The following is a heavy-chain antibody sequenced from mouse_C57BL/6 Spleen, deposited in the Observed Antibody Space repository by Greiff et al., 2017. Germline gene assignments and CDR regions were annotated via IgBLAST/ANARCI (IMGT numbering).Heavy chain of an antibody. V-gene: IGHV1-78*01. Sequence: VQLLQSDAELVKPGASVKISCPASGYTFTDHTISWMKQRPEQGLEWIGSIYPRDGSTNYNDKFKGKATVSADKSSSTAYMQLNSLTSEDSAVYFCARADYGGYYLFGCWGAGTTLTVSS. J-gene: IGHJ2*01. CDR3: ARADYGGYYLFGC. CDR1: GYTFTDHT. CDR2: IYPRDGST. D-gene: IGHD2-3*01.